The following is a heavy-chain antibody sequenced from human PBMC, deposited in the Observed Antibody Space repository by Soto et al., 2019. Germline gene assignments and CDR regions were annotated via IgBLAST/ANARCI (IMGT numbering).Heavy chain of an antibody. D-gene: IGHD3-16*01. CDR2: IYYSGST. CDR1: GGSISNYY. CDR3: ARRWGRSFDF. J-gene: IGHJ4*02. Sequence: SETLFLTCTVSGGSISNYYWSWIRQPPGKGLEWIGYIYYSGSTNYNPSLKSRVTISVDTSKNQFSLKLSSVTAADTAVYYCARRWGRSFDFWGQGTLVTSPQ. V-gene: IGHV4-59*08.